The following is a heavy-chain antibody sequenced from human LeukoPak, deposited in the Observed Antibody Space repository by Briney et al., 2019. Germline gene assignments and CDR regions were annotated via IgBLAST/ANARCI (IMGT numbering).Heavy chain of an antibody. Sequence: SETLSLTCTVSGYSISSGYYWGWIRQPPGKGLEWIGSIYHSGSTYYNPSLKSRVTISVDTSKNQFSLKLSSVTAADTAVYYCARVLNYYGSGSYDYWGQGTLVAVSS. CDR1: GYSISSGYY. CDR2: IYHSGST. CDR3: ARVLNYYGSGSYDY. D-gene: IGHD3-10*01. V-gene: IGHV4-38-2*02. J-gene: IGHJ4*02.